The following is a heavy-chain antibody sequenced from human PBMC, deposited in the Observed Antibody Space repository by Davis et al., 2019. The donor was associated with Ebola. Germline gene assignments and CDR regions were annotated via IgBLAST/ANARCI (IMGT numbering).Heavy chain of an antibody. CDR3: ARVFKPPYYYDRINWFDP. Sequence: SVKVSCKASGGTFSSYAISWVRQAPGQGLEWMGGIIPLFGTANYAQKFQGRVTITADESTSTAYMELSSLRSEDTAVYYCARVFKPPYYYDRINWFDPWGQGTLVSVSS. V-gene: IGHV1-69*13. CDR2: IIPLFGTA. J-gene: IGHJ5*02. D-gene: IGHD3-22*01. CDR1: GGTFSSYA.